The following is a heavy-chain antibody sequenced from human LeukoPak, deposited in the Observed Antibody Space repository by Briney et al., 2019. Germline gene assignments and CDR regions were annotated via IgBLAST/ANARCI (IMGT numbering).Heavy chain of an antibody. J-gene: IGHJ6*02. CDR2: IYYSGST. Sequence: SETLSLTCTVSGGSISSYYWSWIRQPPGKGLEWIGYIYYSGSTSYNPSLKSRVTISVDTSKNQFSLKLSSVTAADTAVYYCARDSHTSIYYSKGFNYYYYGMDVWGQGTTVTVSS. CDR3: ARDSHTSIYYSKGFNYYYYGMDV. V-gene: IGHV4-59*12. CDR1: GGSISSYY. D-gene: IGHD4-11*01.